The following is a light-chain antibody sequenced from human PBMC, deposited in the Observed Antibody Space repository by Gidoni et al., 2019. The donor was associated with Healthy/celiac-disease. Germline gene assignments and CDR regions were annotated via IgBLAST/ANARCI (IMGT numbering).Light chain of an antibody. CDR3: SSYAGSNTVV. Sequence: QSALTQPPSASGSPGQSVTISCTGTSSDVGGHTYVSWYQQHPGKAPKLMIYEVTKRPPGVPDRFTGSKSGNTASLTVSGLQAEDEADYYCSSYAGSNTVVFGGGTKLTVL. CDR2: EVT. J-gene: IGLJ2*01. CDR1: SSDVGGHTY. V-gene: IGLV2-8*01.